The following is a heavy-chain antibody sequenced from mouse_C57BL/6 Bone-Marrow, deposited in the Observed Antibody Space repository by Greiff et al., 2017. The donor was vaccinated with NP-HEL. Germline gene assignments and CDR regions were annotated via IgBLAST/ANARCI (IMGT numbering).Heavy chain of an antibody. CDR3: GRNYYGNLFAY. CDR2: ISSGGSYT. CDR1: GFTFSSYG. D-gene: IGHD2-1*01. J-gene: IGHJ3*01. Sequence: DVMLVESGGDLVKPGGSLKLSCAASGFTFSSYGMSWVRQTPDKRLEWVATISSGGSYTYYPDSVKGRFTISRDNAKNTLYLQMSSLKSEDTAMYYCGRNYYGNLFAYWGQGTLVTVSA. V-gene: IGHV5-6*02.